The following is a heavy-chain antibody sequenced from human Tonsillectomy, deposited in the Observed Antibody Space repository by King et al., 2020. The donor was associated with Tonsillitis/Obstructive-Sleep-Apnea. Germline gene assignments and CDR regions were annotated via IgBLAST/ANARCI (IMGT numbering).Heavy chain of an antibody. D-gene: IGHD6-13*01. CDR2: IHYSGST. J-gene: IGHJ4*02. Sequence: QLQESGPGLVKPSETLSLTCSVSGGSISSSTYYWGWIRQPPGKGLEWIGSIHYSGSTYYNPSLKSRVSISVHTSKNQFSLRLSSVTAADTAVYYCAREGEYSSTNYVDYWGQGTLVTVSS. CDR1: GGSISSSTYY. CDR3: AREGEYSSTNYVDY. V-gene: IGHV4-39*02.